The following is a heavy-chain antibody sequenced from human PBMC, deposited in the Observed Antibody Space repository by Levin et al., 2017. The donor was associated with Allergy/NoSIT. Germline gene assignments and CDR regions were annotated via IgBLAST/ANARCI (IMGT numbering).Heavy chain of an antibody. CDR3: ARGTRADDAFDI. CDR1: GGSISSSSYY. J-gene: IGHJ3*02. V-gene: IGHV4-39*01. D-gene: IGHD1-1*01. Sequence: SQTLSLTCTVSGGSISSSSYYWGWIRQPPGKGLEWIGSIYYSGSTYYNPSLKSRVTISVDTSKNQFSLKLSSVTAADTAVYYCARGTRADDAFDIWGQGTMVTVSS. CDR2: IYYSGST.